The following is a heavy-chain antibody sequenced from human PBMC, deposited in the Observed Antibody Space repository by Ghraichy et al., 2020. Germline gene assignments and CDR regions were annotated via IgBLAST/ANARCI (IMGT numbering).Heavy chain of an antibody. Sequence: SVKVSCKASGGTFSSYAISWVRQAPGQGLEWMGRIIPILGIANYAQKFQGRVTITADKSTSTAYMELSSLRSEDTAVYYCSITIFGVAGPPYGMDVWGQGTTVTVSS. J-gene: IGHJ6*02. D-gene: IGHD3-3*01. V-gene: IGHV1-69*04. CDR2: IIPILGIA. CDR3: SITIFGVAGPPYGMDV. CDR1: GGTFSSYA.